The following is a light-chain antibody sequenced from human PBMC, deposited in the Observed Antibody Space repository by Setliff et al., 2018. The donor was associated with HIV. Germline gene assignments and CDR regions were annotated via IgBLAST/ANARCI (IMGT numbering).Light chain of an antibody. CDR3: CSYTSSSTRV. Sequence: SALTQPASVSGSPGQSITISCTGTSGDVGGYNLVSWYQQHPGKAPKLMIYDVSNRPSGVSNRFSGSKSGNTASLTISGLPAEDEADYYCCSYTSSSTRVFGTGTKVTVL. J-gene: IGLJ1*01. CDR2: DVS. CDR1: SGDVGGYNL. V-gene: IGLV2-14*01.